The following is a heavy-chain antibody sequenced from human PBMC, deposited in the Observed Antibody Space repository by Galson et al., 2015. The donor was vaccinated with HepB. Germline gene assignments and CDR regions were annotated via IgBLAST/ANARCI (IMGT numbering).Heavy chain of an antibody. D-gene: IGHD3-22*01. CDR2: IIPIVGSA. Sequence: SVKLSCKASGVTFSSYAISWVRQAPGQGLEWMGGIIPIVGSANYAQKFKGRVTITADEFTSTQYMQLSSLRSDDTAVYYCVRQYDTSGYFAYWGQGTLVTVSS. CDR3: VRQYDTSGYFAY. CDR1: GVTFSSYA. J-gene: IGHJ4*02. V-gene: IGHV1-69*01.